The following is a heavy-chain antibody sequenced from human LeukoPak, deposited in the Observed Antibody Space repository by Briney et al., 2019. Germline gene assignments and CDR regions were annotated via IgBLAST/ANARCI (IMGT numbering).Heavy chain of an antibody. D-gene: IGHD5-12*01. J-gene: IGHJ4*02. Sequence: SETLSLTCTLPGGSISSYYSSWIRQPPGKELEWIGYLYYRGSTNYTPSFKSRVTMSVDTSKNQFSLKLNSMTAADTAVYFCARGRYNGYGFDYWAREPWSPSPQ. CDR1: GGSISSYY. V-gene: IGHV4-59*01. CDR3: ARGRYNGYGFDY. CDR2: LYYRGST.